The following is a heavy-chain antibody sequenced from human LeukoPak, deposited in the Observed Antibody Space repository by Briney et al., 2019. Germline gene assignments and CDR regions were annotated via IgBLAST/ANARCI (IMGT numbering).Heavy chain of an antibody. CDR3: VMGYYDSSGYSYYFDY. CDR2: IIPIFGTA. D-gene: IGHD3-22*01. CDR1: GGTFSSYA. V-gene: IGHV1-69*13. Sequence: GASVKVSCKASGGTFSSYAISWVRQAPGQGLEWMGGIIPIFGTANYAQKFQGRVTITADESTSTAYMELSSLRSEDTAVYYCVMGYYDSSGYSYYFDYWGQGTLVTVSS. J-gene: IGHJ4*02.